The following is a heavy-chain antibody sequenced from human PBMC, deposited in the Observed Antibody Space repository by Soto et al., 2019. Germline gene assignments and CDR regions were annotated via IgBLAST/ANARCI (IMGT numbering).Heavy chain of an antibody. CDR2: ISDGGSYT. CDR3: ARAPGAVNSYDGVDV. CDR1: GFTFSDFY. V-gene: IGHV3-11*06. J-gene: IGHJ6*02. D-gene: IGHD6-19*01. Sequence: PGGSLRLSCVASGFTFSDFYMAWIRRAPGKGLEWVSYISDGGSYTNHGASVRGRVTVSRDGARNSLYLQMNSLRVEDTGIYYCARAPGAVNSYDGVDVWGQGTTVTVSS.